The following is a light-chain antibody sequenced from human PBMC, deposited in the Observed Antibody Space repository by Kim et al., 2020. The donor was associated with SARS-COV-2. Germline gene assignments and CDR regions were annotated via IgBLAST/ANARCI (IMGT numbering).Light chain of an antibody. CDR2: GTS. J-gene: IGKJ2*01. CDR3: QQYGRSPSYT. CDR1: QTLTSSY. V-gene: IGKV3-20*01. Sequence: EIVLTQSPGTLSLSPGERATLSCRASQTLTSSYLAWYQQKPGQTPRLLIYGTSTRATGIADRFSGSGSGTDFTLTISRLESEDSAVYYCQQYGRSPSYTFGQGTELEI.